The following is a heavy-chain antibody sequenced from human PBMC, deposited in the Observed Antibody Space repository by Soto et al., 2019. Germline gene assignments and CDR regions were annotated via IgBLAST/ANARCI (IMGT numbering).Heavy chain of an antibody. CDR2: INAGNGNT. Sequence: ASVKVSCKASGYTFTCYAMHWVRQAPGQRLEWMGWINAGNGNTKYSQKLQGRVTITRDTSASTAYMELSSLRSEDTAVYYCARASEILVPAAAFDYWGQGTLVTVSS. D-gene: IGHD2-2*01. CDR1: GYTFTCYA. J-gene: IGHJ4*02. V-gene: IGHV1-3*01. CDR3: ARASEILVPAAAFDY.